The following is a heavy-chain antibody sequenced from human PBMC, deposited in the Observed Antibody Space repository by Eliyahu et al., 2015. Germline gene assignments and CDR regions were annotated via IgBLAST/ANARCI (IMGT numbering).Heavy chain of an antibody. Sequence: QVELQQSGPGLVKPSQTLSLTCAISGDSASITSDGWNWIRQSPSRGLEWLGRTYLTSKWNTDYADSVRSRITVTPDASRNQFSLQLDSVTPEDTAIYYCARGWLRGAMDVWGQGTTVIVSS. CDR3: ARGWLRGAMDV. J-gene: IGHJ6*02. V-gene: IGHV6-1*01. CDR2: TYLTSKWNT. D-gene: IGHD3-22*01. CDR1: GDSASITSDG.